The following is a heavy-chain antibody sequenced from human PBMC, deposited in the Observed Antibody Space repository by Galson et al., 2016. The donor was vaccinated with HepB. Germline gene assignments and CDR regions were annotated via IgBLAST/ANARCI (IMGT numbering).Heavy chain of an antibody. D-gene: IGHD4-17*01. CDR1: GDTFTNYA. Sequence: SVKVSCKASGDTFTNYAITWVRQSPGQGLEWMGRIIRILDVTNYAQKFRGRFTITANEALTAYMELSSLTSDDTAVYYCARGGTFFQPGDVEPSTIGNFEYWGQGTLVTVSS. CDR2: IIRILDVT. V-gene: IGHV1-69*04. CDR3: ARGGTFFQPGDVEPSTIGNFEY. J-gene: IGHJ4*02.